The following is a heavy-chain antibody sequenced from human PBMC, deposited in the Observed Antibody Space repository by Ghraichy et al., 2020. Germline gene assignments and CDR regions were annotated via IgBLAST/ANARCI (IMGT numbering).Heavy chain of an antibody. CDR1: GGSVSSGSYY. V-gene: IGHV4-61*01. CDR3: ASLKDGYNSLVGLDY. CDR2: IYYSGST. D-gene: IGHD5-24*01. J-gene: IGHJ4*02. Sequence: SETLSLTCTVSGGSVSSGSYYWSWIRQPPGKGLEWIGYIYYSGSTNYNPSLKSRVTISVDTSKNQFSLKLSSVTAADTAVYYCASLKDGYNSLVGLDYWGQGTLVTVSS.